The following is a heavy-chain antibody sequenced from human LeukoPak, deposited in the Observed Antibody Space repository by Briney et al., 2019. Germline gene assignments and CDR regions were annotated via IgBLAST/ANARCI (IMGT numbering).Heavy chain of an antibody. J-gene: IGHJ4*02. Sequence: PSETPSLTCAVYGGSFSRYYWSWIRQPPGKGLEWIGEINHSGTTNYNPSLKSRVTISVDTSKNQFSLKLSSVTAADTAVYYCAVNWVDRGCSGGSCNYYFDYWGQGTLVTISS. CDR1: GGSFSRYY. D-gene: IGHD2-15*01. CDR2: INHSGTT. V-gene: IGHV4-34*01. CDR3: AVNWVDRGCSGGSCNYYFDY.